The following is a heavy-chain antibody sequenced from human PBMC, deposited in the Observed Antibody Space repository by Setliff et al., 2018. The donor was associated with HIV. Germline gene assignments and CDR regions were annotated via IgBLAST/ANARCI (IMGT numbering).Heavy chain of an antibody. CDR2: INQSGST. D-gene: IGHD3-16*02. CDR1: AASSSDYH. CDR3: VRGPYDYVWGSYRPNYFDY. V-gene: IGHV4-34*01. Sequence: SETLSLTCAVHAASSSDYHWSWIRQSPGKGLEWIGEINQSGSTNYNSSLKSRVAISVDESKNQFSLKLSSVTAADTAVYYCVRGPYDYVWGSYRPNYFDYWGQGTLVTVSS. J-gene: IGHJ4*02.